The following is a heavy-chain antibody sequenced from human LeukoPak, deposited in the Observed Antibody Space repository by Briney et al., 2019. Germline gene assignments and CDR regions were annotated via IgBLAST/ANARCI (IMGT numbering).Heavy chain of an antibody. CDR3: ARGANIVVVPAATTIAPVYNY. J-gene: IGHJ4*02. CDR1: GYSISSGYY. Sequence: SETLSLTCTVSGYSISSGYYWSWIRQPPGKGLEWIGEINHSGSTNYNPSLKSRVTISVDTSKNQFSLKLSSVTAADTAVYYCARGANIVVVPAATTIAPVYNYWGQGTLVTVSS. D-gene: IGHD2-2*01. V-gene: IGHV4-38-2*02. CDR2: INHSGST.